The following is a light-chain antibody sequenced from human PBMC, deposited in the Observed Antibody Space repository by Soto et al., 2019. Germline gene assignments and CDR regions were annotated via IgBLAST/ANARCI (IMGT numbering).Light chain of an antibody. CDR3: QQSYDTPRT. CDR2: AAS. J-gene: IGKJ1*01. CDR1: QRISSY. V-gene: IGKV1-39*01. Sequence: DIQVTQSPSSLSASVGDRVTITCRASQRISSYLNWYQQKPGKAPKLLIYAASSLQSGVPSRFSGSGSGTDFTLTISSLQPEDFATYYCQQSYDTPRTFGQGTKVEI.